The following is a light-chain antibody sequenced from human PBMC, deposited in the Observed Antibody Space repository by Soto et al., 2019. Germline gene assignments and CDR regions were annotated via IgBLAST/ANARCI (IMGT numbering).Light chain of an antibody. CDR2: AAA. J-gene: IGKJ4*01. CDR1: QGIGRS. Sequence: DIQLTQSPSFLSASVGDRVTITCRASQGIGRSLAWYQQKPGNAPKILIYAAATLQGGVPSRFSGSGSGTEFTLTISSVQPEDFASYYCQHLNSYPREVTFGGGTKVEIK. CDR3: QHLNSYPREVT. V-gene: IGKV1-9*01.